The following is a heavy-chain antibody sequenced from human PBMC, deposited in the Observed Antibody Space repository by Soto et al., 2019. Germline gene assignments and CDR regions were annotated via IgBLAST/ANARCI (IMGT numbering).Heavy chain of an antibody. CDR1: GYTFTSYY. Sequence: ASVKVSCKASGYTFTSYYMHWVRQAPGQGLEWMGIINPSGGSTSYAQKFQGRVTMTRDTSTSTVYMELSSLRSEDTAVYYCARSYRSNVLTVTDWFDPWGQGTLVTFSS. V-gene: IGHV1-46*01. CDR2: INPSGGST. J-gene: IGHJ5*02. CDR3: ARSYRSNVLTVTDWFDP. D-gene: IGHD4-17*01.